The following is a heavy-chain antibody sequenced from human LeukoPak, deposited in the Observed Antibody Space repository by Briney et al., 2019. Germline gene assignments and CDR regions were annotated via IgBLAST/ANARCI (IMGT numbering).Heavy chain of an antibody. CDR1: GFTFSSYA. J-gene: IGHJ4*02. V-gene: IGHV3-7*01. CDR3: ARDQWGRWLQFGRNIDY. D-gene: IGHD5-24*01. Sequence: GGSLRLSCAASGFTFSSYAMSWVRQAPGKGLEWVANIKQDGSEKYYVDSVKGRFTISRDNAKNSLYLQMNSLRAEDTAVYYCARDQWGRWLQFGRNIDYWGQGTLVTVSS. CDR2: IKQDGSEK.